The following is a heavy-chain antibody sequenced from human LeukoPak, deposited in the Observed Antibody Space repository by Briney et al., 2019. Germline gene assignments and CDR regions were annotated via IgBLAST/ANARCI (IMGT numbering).Heavy chain of an antibody. V-gene: IGHV1-8*03. D-gene: IGHD6-13*01. J-gene: IGHJ4*02. Sequence: ASVKVSCKASGYTFTSYDINWVRQATGQGLEWMGWMNPNSGNTGYAQKFQGRVTITRNTSISTAYMELSSLRSEDTAVYYCARQYGAIAAASLWGQGTLVTVSS. CDR1: GYTFTSYD. CDR3: ARQYGAIAAASL. CDR2: MNPNSGNT.